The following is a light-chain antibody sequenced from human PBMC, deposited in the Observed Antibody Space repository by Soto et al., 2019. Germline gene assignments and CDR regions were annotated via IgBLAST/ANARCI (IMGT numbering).Light chain of an antibody. CDR1: QAIRND. Sequence: DIQMTQSPSSLSASVGDRVTITCRASQAIRNDLGWYQQKPAKAPKRLIYATSSLQSGVPSRFSGSRSATEFPLTISTLQPDDSETYYCLQHNTYHRKFGKGTEADI. V-gene: IGKV1-17*01. CDR2: ATS. CDR3: LQHNTYHRK. J-gene: IGKJ1*01.